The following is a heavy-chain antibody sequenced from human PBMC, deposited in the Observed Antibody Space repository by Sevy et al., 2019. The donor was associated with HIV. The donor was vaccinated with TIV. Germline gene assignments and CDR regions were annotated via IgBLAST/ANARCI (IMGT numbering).Heavy chain of an antibody. CDR2: ISYDGTNE. CDR1: RFTFNTYA. D-gene: IGHD6-19*01. V-gene: IGHV3-30*04. J-gene: IGHJ4*02. Sequence: GGSLRLSCAASRFTFNTYAMHWVRQAPGQGLDWVAFISYDGTNEYYANSVKGRFTSSRDNSKNTLYLQMNSLGAEDTAVYYCARDGVSSGWYRGYYFDYWGQGTLVTVSS. CDR3: ARDGVSSGWYRGYYFDY.